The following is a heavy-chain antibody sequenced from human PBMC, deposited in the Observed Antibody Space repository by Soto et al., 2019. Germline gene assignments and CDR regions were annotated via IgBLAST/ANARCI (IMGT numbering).Heavy chain of an antibody. J-gene: IGHJ4*02. CDR1: GFTFGSYG. CDR2: ISGSGGST. V-gene: IGHV3-23*01. Sequence: EVQLLESGGGLVQPGGSLRLSCAASGFTFGSYGMSWVRQAPGKGLEWVSRISGSGGSTYYADSVKGRFTISRDNSKNTLYLQMSSLRAGDTALYHCAKDSRGYNGYDSDYWGQGTLVTVSS. CDR3: AKDSRGYNGYDSDY. D-gene: IGHD5-12*01.